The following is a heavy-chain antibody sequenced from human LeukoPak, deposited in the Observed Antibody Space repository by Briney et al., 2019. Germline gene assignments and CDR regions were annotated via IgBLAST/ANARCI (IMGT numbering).Heavy chain of an antibody. Sequence: SVKVSCKASGGTFSSYAISWVRQAPGQGLEWMGGIIPIFGTANYAQKFQGRVTITTDESTSTAYMELSSLRSEDTAVYYCARDDYGGNPYFDYWGQGTLVAVSS. D-gene: IGHD4-23*01. CDR1: GGTFSSYA. CDR3: ARDDYGGNPYFDY. V-gene: IGHV1-69*05. J-gene: IGHJ4*02. CDR2: IIPIFGTA.